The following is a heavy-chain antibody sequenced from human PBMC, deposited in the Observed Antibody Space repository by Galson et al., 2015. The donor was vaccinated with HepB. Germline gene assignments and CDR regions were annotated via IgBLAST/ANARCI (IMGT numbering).Heavy chain of an antibody. D-gene: IGHD1-26*01. J-gene: IGHJ3*02. CDR2: ISNSGGST. CDR3: VKGYSGSHLTAFHI. V-gene: IGHV3-64D*06. CDR1: GFNFNSYT. Sequence: SLRLSCAASGFNFNSYTMHWVRQAPGTGLEYVSAISNSGGSTYYADSVKGRFTISRDNSKNTLFLQVSSLRTEDTAVFYCVKGYSGSHLTAFHIWGQGTMVTVSS.